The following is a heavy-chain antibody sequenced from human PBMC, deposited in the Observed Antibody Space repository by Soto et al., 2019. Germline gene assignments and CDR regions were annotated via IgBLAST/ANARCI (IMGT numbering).Heavy chain of an antibody. CDR3: ARGGGWYGQCYIDC. D-gene: IGHD6-19*01. Sequence: DVQLVETGGGWIQPGRSLRLSCAASGFIVSSSYMTWVRQAPGKGLEWVSVIYADGRTYYADSVKVRFTISRDNSKNTLYLQMNSLSAEDTAVYYCARGGGWYGQCYIDCSGQGTLVTVSS. V-gene: IGHV3-53*02. J-gene: IGHJ4*02. CDR2: IYADGRT. CDR1: GFIVSSSY.